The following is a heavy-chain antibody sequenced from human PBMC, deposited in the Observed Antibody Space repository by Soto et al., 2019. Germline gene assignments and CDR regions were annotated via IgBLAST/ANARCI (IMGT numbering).Heavy chain of an antibody. V-gene: IGHV3-30*13. CDR2: ISYDGSLQ. J-gene: IGHJ4*02. Sequence: QAQLVESGGGVVQPGRSLRLSCAASGFAFSSYGMHWVRQAPGTGLEWAAVISYDGSLQHYADSVKGRFTISRDNSKNMVLLQMSSLRAEDTAVYYCVSDRGYGHASVPYSWVQGTLVSVSS. D-gene: IGHD5-18*01. CDR3: VSDRGYGHASVPYS. CDR1: GFAFSSYG.